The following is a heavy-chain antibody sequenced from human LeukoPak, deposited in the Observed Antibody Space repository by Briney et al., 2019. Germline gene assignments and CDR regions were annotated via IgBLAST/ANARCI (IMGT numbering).Heavy chain of an antibody. J-gene: IGHJ4*02. D-gene: IGHD6-13*01. CDR3: AHRSITAAARGLYYFDY. CDR2: IYWNDDK. CDR1: GFSLSTSGVG. Sequence: ESGPTLVNPTQTLTLTCTFSGFSLSTSGVGVGWIRQPPGKALEWLALIYWNDDKRYSPSLKSRLTITKDTSKNQVVLTTTDMDPVDTATYYCAHRSITAAARGLYYFDYWGQGTLVAVSS. V-gene: IGHV2-5*01.